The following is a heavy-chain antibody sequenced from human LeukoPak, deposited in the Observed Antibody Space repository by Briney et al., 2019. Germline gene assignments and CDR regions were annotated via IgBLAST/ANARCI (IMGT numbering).Heavy chain of an antibody. J-gene: IGHJ5*02. V-gene: IGHV4-30-4*01. CDR2: IYYSGST. Sequence: SQTLSLTCTVSGGSISSGDYYWSWIRQPPGKGLEWIGYIYYSGSTYYNPSLKSRVTISVDTSKNQFSLKLSSVTTADTAVYYCARDREGYCSGGSCLNCFAPWGKGTLVTVSS. CDR1: GGSISSGDYY. D-gene: IGHD2-15*01. CDR3: ARDREGYCSGGSCLNCFAP.